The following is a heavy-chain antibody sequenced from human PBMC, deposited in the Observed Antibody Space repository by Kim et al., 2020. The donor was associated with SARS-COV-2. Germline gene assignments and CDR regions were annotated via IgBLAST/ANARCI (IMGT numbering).Heavy chain of an antibody. CDR1: GFTFSSCE. Sequence: GGSLRLSCAASGFTFSSCEMTWVRQAPGKGLEWVSIISGSGGATHYADSVKGRFTISTDSSKNTLYLQMNSLRAEDTAVYYCAKGMVVTAYFFDYWGQGALVTVSS. CDR3: AKGMVVTAYFFDY. CDR2: ISGSGGAT. D-gene: IGHD2-21*02. J-gene: IGHJ4*02. V-gene: IGHV3-23*01.